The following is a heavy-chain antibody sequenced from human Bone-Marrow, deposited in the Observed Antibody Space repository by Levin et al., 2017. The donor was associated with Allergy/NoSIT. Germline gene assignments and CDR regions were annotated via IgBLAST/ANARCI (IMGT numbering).Heavy chain of an antibody. V-gene: IGHV1-69*13. CDR2: IIPIFGTA. CDR1: GGTFSSYA. CDR3: ARDGKRKYGDYVEWFDP. D-gene: IGHD4-17*01. Sequence: SVKVSCKASGGTFSSYAISWVRQAPGQGLEWMGGIIPIFGTANYAQKFQGRVTITADESTSTAYMELSSLRSEDTAVYYCARDGKRKYGDYVEWFDPWGQGTLVTVSS. J-gene: IGHJ5*02.